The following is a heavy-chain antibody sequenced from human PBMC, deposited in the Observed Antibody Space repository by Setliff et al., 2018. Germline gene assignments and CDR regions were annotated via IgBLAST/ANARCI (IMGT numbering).Heavy chain of an antibody. D-gene: IGHD3-22*01. V-gene: IGHV3-30*03. CDR2: LSDDGSNE. CDR3: ARVDYYESSGYYYAGGYMDV. CDR1: GFTVSSFS. Sequence: GGSLRLSCAASGFTVSSFSMHWVRQAPVKGLDWVATLSDDGSNEFYADSVKGRFTIFRDNSKNTLYLQMSSLRADDTAMYYCARVDYYESSGYYYAGGYMDVWGKGTTVTVSS. J-gene: IGHJ6*03.